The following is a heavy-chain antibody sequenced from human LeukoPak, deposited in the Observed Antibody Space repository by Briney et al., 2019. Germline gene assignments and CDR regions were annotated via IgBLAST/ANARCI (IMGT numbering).Heavy chain of an antibody. CDR3: AKSLFTSATGTGRAFHI. D-gene: IGHD1-1*01. J-gene: IGHJ3*02. V-gene: IGHV3-23*01. Sequence: GGSLRLSCAASGFTFSSYAMSWVRQAPGKGLEWVSVISSSGHTTHYADPVKGRFTISRDNSKNTVYLQMNGLRAEDTAIFYCAKSLFTSATGTGRAFHIWGQGTRVTVSS. CDR2: ISSSGHTT. CDR1: GFTFSSYA.